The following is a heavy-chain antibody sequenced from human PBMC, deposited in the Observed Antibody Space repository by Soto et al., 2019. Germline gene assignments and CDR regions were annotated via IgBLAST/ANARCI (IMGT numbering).Heavy chain of an antibody. J-gene: IGHJ4*02. CDR2: ISAYNGNT. Sequence: ASVKVSCKASGYTFTSYGTSWVRQAPGQGLEWMGWISAYNGNTNYAQKLQGRVTMTTDTSTSTAYMELRSLRSDDTAVYYCARDQLWFGELTEPNWGQGTLVTVSS. V-gene: IGHV1-18*01. CDR3: ARDQLWFGELTEPN. D-gene: IGHD3-10*01. CDR1: GYTFTSYG.